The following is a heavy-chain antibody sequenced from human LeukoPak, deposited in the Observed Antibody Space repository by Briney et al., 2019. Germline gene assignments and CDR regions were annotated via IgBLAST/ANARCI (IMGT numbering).Heavy chain of an antibody. J-gene: IGHJ5*02. CDR1: GFTFSRYD. D-gene: IGHD3/OR15-3a*01. CDR3: ASFDFSTVKRYDYFDP. V-gene: IGHV3-30*03. Sequence: GASLILSCVVSGFTFSRYDFNWRRQSPGKGLEWVAVISYDGRNTFYADSVKGRFIISRDNSKNTLYLQMNRLRTEDTAVYFCASFDFSTVKRYDYFDPWGQGTLVAVS. CDR2: ISYDGRNT.